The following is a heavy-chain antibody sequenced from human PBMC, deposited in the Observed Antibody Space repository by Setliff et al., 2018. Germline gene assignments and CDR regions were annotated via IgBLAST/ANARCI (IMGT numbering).Heavy chain of an antibody. V-gene: IGHV1-2*02. CDR2: INPNSGGT. CDR1: GYTFTDFY. J-gene: IGHJ5*02. CDR3: ARDGISWLMWFDP. D-gene: IGHD3-16*01. Sequence: ASVKVSCKTSGYTFTDFYIHWVRQAPGRGLEWMGWINPNSGGTRYAQKFQGRVTMTRDTSISTAYMELSSLRSDDTAVYYCARDGISWLMWFDPWGQGTLVTVSS.